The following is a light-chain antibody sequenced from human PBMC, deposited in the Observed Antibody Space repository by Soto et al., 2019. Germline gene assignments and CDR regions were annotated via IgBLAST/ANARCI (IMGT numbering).Light chain of an antibody. CDR2: EVS. CDR3: SSYTISSVV. CDR1: SSDVGGYNY. J-gene: IGLJ2*01. Sequence: QSALTQPASVSGSPGQSITISCTGTSSDVGGYNYVSWYQQHPGKAPKLMIYEVSNRPSGVSNRFSGSKSGNTASLTISGLQAEDASDYYCSSYTISSVVFGGGAKLTVL. V-gene: IGLV2-14*01.